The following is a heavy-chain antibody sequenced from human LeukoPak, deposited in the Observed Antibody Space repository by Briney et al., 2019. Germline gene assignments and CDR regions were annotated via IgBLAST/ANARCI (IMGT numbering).Heavy chain of an antibody. CDR2: ISYDGSNK. Sequence: PGGSLRLSCAASGFTFGSYAMHWVRQAPGKGLEWVAVISYDGSNKYYADSVKGRFTISRDNSKNTLYLQMNSLRAEDTAVYYCARETFGSGSSFLKNYFDYWGQGTLVTVSS. CDR1: GFTFGSYA. CDR3: ARETFGSGSSFLKNYFDY. D-gene: IGHD3-10*01. J-gene: IGHJ4*02. V-gene: IGHV3-30-3*01.